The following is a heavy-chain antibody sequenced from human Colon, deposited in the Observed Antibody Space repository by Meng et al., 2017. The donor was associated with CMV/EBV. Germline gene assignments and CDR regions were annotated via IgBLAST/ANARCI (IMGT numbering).Heavy chain of an antibody. CDR3: ARAGAAVTTHFDL. CDR2: ISAENGNT. D-gene: IGHD4-17*01. V-gene: IGHV1-18*01. CDR1: GYKFGIYG. Sequence: QVQLVQSGAQLQKPGASVKVSCKASGYKFGIYGITWLRQVPGKGLEWVGWISAENGNTNYAQKFQGRVTVTTDTSTKTAYMELRGLKSDDSAVYYCARAGAAVTTHFDLWGQGTLATVPS. J-gene: IGHJ4*02.